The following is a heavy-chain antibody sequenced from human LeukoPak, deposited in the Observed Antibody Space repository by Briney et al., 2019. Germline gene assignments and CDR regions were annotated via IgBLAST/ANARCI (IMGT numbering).Heavy chain of an antibody. CDR3: ARDLDGCSGSYEYYFDY. D-gene: IGHD1-26*01. CDR2: IWYDGSNK. V-gene: IGHV3-33*01. CDR1: GFTFSSYG. Sequence: PGGSLRLSCAASGFTFSSYGMHWVRQAPGKGLEWVAVIWYDGSNKYYADSVKGRFTISRDNSKNTQYLQMNSLRAEDTAVYYCARDLDGCSGSYEYYFDYWGQGTLVTVSS. J-gene: IGHJ4*02.